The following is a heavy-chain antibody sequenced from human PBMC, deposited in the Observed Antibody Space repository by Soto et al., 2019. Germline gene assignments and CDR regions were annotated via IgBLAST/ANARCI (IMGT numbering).Heavy chain of an antibody. J-gene: IGHJ6*02. Sequence: QVQLQESGPGLVKPSETLSLTCTVSGGSISSYYWSWIRQPPGKGLEWIGYIYYSGSTNYNPSLKSRVTISVDTSKNQFSLKLSSVTAADTAVYYCARHLPRGSYSTPYYYYGMDVWGQGTTVTVSS. D-gene: IGHD1-26*01. CDR1: GGSISSYY. V-gene: IGHV4-59*08. CDR2: IYYSGST. CDR3: ARHLPRGSYSTPYYYYGMDV.